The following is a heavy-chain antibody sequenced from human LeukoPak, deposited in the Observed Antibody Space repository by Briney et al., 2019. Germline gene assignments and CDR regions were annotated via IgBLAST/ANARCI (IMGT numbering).Heavy chain of an antibody. CDR3: ARVSYDYVWGSYPNRGWYFDY. J-gene: IGHJ4*02. D-gene: IGHD3-16*02. V-gene: IGHV4-39*07. CDR1: GGSISSSSYY. CDR2: IYYSGST. Sequence: SETLSFTCTVSGGSISSSSYYWGWIRQPPGKGLEWIGSIYYSGSTYYNPSLKSRVTISVDTSKNQFSLKLSSVTAADTAVYYCARVSYDYVWGSYPNRGWYFDYWGQGTLVTVSS.